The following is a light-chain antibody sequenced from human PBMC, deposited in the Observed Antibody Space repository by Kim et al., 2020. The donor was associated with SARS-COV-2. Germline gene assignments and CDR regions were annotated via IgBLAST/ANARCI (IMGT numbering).Light chain of an antibody. V-gene: IGKV3-20*01. CDR1: QRVRSNF. Sequence: SPGDRATLSCRASQRVRSNFLAWYQHKPGQAPRLLIYSIPSRASGVPDRFRGSGSGTDFTLTINRLEPEDSAVYYCHRYGGSPPHTFGQGTKLEI. J-gene: IGKJ2*01. CDR3: HRYGGSPPHT. CDR2: SIP.